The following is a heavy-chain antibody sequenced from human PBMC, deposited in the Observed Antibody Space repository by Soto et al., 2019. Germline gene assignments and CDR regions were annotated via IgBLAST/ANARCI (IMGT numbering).Heavy chain of an antibody. Sequence: PGESLKISCKGSGYSFTSYWISWVRQMPGKGLEWMGRIDPSDSYTNYSPSFQGPAPPPPDKPIGPPSRRGAGRRPPDTPMYYCAGRTTVISLYYSSGVDVGAQGTTAPVS. V-gene: IGHV5-10-1*01. J-gene: IGHJ6*02. CDR1: GYSFTSYW. CDR2: IDPSDSYT. D-gene: IGHD2-21*01. CDR3: AGRTTVISLYYSSGVDV.